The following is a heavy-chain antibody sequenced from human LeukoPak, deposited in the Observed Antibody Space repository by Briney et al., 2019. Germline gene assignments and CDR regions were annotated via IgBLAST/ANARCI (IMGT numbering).Heavy chain of an antibody. CDR2: IYRGGST. V-gene: IGHV3-53*01. CDR3: ARAPYYDFWSGQLRSGGMDV. D-gene: IGHD3-3*01. Sequence: GGSLRLSCTAPGLTNGGYAMSWVRQAPGKGLEWVSVIYRGGSTYYADSVKGRFTISRDNSKNTLYLQMNSLRAEDTAVYYCARAPYYDFWSGQLRSGGMDVWGQGTTVTVSS. CDR1: GLTNGGYA. J-gene: IGHJ6*02.